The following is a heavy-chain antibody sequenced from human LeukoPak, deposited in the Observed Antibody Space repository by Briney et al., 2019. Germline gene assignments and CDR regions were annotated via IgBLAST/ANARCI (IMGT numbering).Heavy chain of an antibody. Sequence: GGSLRLSCAASGFTFSDYYMSWIRQAPGKGLEWVSYISSSGSTIYYADSVKGRFTISRDNAKNSLYLQMNSLRAEDTAVCYCARLGCSSTSCPWDYWGQGTLVTVSS. J-gene: IGHJ4*02. CDR2: ISSSGSTI. CDR3: ARLGCSSTSCPWDY. D-gene: IGHD2-2*01. V-gene: IGHV3-11*01. CDR1: GFTFSDYY.